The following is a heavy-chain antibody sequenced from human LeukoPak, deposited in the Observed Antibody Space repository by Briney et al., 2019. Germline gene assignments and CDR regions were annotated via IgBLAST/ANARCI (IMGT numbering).Heavy chain of an antibody. CDR2: IYTSGST. CDR1: GGSISSYY. V-gene: IGHV4-4*07. J-gene: IGHJ4*02. D-gene: IGHD3-10*01. Sequence: SETLSLTCTVSGGSISSYYWSWIRQPAGKGLEWIGRIYTSGSTNYNPSLKSRVTISVDTSKNQFSLKLSSVTAADTAVYYCARVAYYGSGSYQHFDYWGQGTLVTVSS. CDR3: ARVAYYGSGSYQHFDY.